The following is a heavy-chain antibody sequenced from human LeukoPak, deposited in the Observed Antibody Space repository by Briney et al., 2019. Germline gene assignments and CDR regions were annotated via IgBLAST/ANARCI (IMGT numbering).Heavy chain of an antibody. CDR2: IYYSGST. D-gene: IGHD4-17*01. CDR3: ARVGNLGTTTARGHAFDI. J-gene: IGHJ3*02. Sequence: SETLSLTCAVSGGSISCSVCYWGWIRQPPGKGLEWIGSIYYSGSTYFNPSLKSRVTISVDTSKNQFSLNLSSVTAADTAVYYCARVGNLGTTTARGHAFDIWGQGTMVTVSS. V-gene: IGHV4-39*07. CDR1: GGSISCSVCY.